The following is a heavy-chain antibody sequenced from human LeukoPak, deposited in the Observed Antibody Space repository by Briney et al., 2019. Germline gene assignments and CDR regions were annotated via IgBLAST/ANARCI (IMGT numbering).Heavy chain of an antibody. Sequence: GGSLRLSCAASGFTFSSYAMSWVRQAPGKGLEWVSAISGSGGSTYYADSVKGRFTISRANSKNTLYLQMNSLRAEDTAVYYCAREMDYYDSRPIDYWGQGTLVTVSS. CDR2: ISGSGGST. J-gene: IGHJ4*02. V-gene: IGHV3-23*01. CDR3: AREMDYYDSRPIDY. CDR1: GFTFSSYA. D-gene: IGHD3-22*01.